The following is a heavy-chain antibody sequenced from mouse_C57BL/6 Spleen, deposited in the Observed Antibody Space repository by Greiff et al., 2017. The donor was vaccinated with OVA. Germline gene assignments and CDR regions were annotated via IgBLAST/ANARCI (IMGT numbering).Heavy chain of an antibody. CDR2: IYPGSGST. D-gene: IGHD1-1*01. Sequence: VQLQQPGAELVKPGASVKMSCQASGYTFTSYWITWVKQRPGPGLEWIGDIYPGSGSTNYNEKFKSKATLTVDTSSSTAYMQLSSLTSEDSAVYDCARANYYGSSYWYFDVWGTGTTVTVAS. CDR1: GYTFTSYW. CDR3: ARANYYGSSYWYFDV. J-gene: IGHJ1*03. V-gene: IGHV1-55*01.